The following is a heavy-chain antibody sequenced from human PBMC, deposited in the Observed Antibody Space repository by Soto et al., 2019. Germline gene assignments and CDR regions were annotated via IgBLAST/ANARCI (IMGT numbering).Heavy chain of an antibody. Sequence: VGSLRLSCAASGFTFSSYTMNWVRQAPGKGLEWVSSISSSSYYIYYAASLKGRFTISRDNAKNSLHLQMNSLRAEDTAVYYCARDEYSNYNFDFWGRGTLVTVSS. V-gene: IGHV3-21*01. J-gene: IGHJ4*02. CDR1: GFTFSSYT. CDR3: ARDEYSNYNFDF. CDR2: ISSSSYYI. D-gene: IGHD4-4*01.